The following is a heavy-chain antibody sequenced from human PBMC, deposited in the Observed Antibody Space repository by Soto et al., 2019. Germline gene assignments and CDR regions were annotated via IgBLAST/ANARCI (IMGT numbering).Heavy chain of an antibody. V-gene: IGHV4-4*07. D-gene: IGHD2-15*01. Sequence: SETLSLTCNVSSGSINNHFWSWIRQPAGKGLEWIGHIYNSGTTTYNPSLKSRVTMSVDPPKNRFSLKLSSVTAADTAVYYCARINGGSPDFWGRGTLVTRLL. CDR1: SGSINNHF. J-gene: IGHJ4*02. CDR3: ARINGGSPDF. CDR2: IYNSGTT.